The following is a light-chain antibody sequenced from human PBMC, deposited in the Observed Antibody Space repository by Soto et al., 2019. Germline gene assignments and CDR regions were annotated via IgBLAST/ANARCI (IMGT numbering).Light chain of an antibody. V-gene: IGKV3-20*01. CDR1: QRVGSNY. Sequence: EIVLTQSPGTLSLSPGERATLYCRASQRVGSNYLAWYQQNPGQPPRLLIYGASTRATGIPDRFSGSGSGTDFTLTISRLDPEDFAVYYCRQYGRSLGFAVGGGTKVDIK. CDR3: RQYGRSLGFA. J-gene: IGKJ4*01. CDR2: GAS.